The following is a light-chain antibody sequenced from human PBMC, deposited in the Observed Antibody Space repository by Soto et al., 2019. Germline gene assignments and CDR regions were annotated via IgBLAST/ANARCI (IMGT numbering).Light chain of an antibody. Sequence: QSVLTQPPSVSGAPGQRVTISCTGSSSNIGAGYDVHWYQQLPGTAPKLLIYGNSNRPSGVPDRFSGSKSGTSASLAITGLQAEDEADYYCQSYDSSLSGRWVFGGGTQLT. V-gene: IGLV1-40*01. CDR3: QSYDSSLSGRWV. CDR2: GNS. J-gene: IGLJ3*02. CDR1: SSNIGAGYD.